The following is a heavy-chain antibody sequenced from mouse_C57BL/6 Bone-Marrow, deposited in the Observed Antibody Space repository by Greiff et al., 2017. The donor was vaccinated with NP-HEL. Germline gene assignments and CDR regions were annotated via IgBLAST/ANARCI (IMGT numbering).Heavy chain of an antibody. J-gene: IGHJ2*01. Sequence: VQLQQSDAELVKPGASVKISCKVSGYTFTDHTIHWMKQRPEQGLEWIGNINPSNGGTNYNEKFKSKATLTVDKSSSTAYMQLSSLTSEDSAVYYCARYYSNYEGYYFDYWGQGTTLTVSS. CDR3: ARYYSNYEGYYFDY. CDR1: GYTFTDHT. D-gene: IGHD2-5*01. CDR2: INPSNGGT. V-gene: IGHV1-78*01.